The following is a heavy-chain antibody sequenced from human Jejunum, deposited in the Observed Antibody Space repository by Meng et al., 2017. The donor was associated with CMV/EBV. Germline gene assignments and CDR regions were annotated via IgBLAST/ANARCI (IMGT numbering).Heavy chain of an antibody. CDR1: CASVSTYY. D-gene: IGHD2-2*03. V-gene: IGHV4-59*02. CDR3: VRHGYCSSGSFFYHWFDP. Sequence: VQLQEPGPGLVTPSETLSLTGSVSCASVSTYYWSWTLQPPGKGPEWIGYIYNSGGTYYNPSLKSRVTISIDTSKNQFSLKLNSVTAADTAVYYCVRHGYCSSGSFFYHWFDPWGQGSLVTVSS. J-gene: IGHJ5*02. CDR2: IYNSGGT.